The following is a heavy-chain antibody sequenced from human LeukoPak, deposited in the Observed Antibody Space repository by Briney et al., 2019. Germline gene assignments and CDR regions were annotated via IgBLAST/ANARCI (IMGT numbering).Heavy chain of an antibody. D-gene: IGHD3-16*01. CDR1: RFSFSSFA. J-gene: IGHJ3*01. CDR2: ISDSGSTT. V-gene: IGHV3-23*01. CDR3: ARGGKVETGPRAFHV. Sequence: GGSLRLSCAASRFSFSSFAMTWVRQAPGMGLEWVSSISDSGSTTYYADSVKGRFTISRENSRNTLYLQVSSLRAEDTAVYYCARGGKVETGPRAFHVWGKGTMVTVFS.